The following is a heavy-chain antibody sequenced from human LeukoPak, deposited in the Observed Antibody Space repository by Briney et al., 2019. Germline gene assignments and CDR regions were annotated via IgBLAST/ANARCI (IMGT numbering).Heavy chain of an antibody. CDR2: IYAGGTT. CDR3: ARGSTSSSRWFDP. V-gene: IGHV4-4*09. CDR1: GGSISTYY. J-gene: IGHJ5*02. Sequence: SETLSLTCIVSGGSISTYYWSWIRQPPGKGLEWIGYIYAGGTTNYNPSLQSRVTISVDTSKNQFSLKLSSVTAADTAVYYCARGSTSSSRWFDPWGQGTLVTVSS. D-gene: IGHD6-13*01.